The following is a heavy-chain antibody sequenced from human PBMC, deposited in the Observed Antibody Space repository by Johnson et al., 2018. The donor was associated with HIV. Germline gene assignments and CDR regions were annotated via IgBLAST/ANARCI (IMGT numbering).Heavy chain of an antibody. CDR1: GFTFNRHA. CDR3: AKVRVIIAAPRGGAFDI. Sequence: VQLVESGGGLVQPGGSLRLSCAASGFTFNRHAMSWVRQTPGKGLEWVSGLSSSGGSTYYADSVKGRFTISRDNSKNTLCLQMNSLRAEDTAVYYCAKVRVIIAAPRGGAFDIWGQGTMVTVSS. J-gene: IGHJ3*02. CDR2: LSSSGGST. D-gene: IGHD6-6*01. V-gene: IGHV3-23*04.